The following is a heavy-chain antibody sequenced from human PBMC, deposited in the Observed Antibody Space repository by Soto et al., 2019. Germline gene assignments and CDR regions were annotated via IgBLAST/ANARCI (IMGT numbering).Heavy chain of an antibody. V-gene: IGHV3-30*18. CDR1: GFTLRNYG. J-gene: IGHJ3*01. CDR3: EKEYHGSSKVFDF. Sequence: GWSMRLSCAVHGFTLRNYGIHWVRQAPGKGLEWVALISDDGTNKYPADSVKGRFTISRDNSRIMVYLQMNRLRAEDTAVYYCEKEYHGSSKVFDFCGQGTMYTVSS. CDR2: ISDDGTNK. D-gene: IGHD2-2*01.